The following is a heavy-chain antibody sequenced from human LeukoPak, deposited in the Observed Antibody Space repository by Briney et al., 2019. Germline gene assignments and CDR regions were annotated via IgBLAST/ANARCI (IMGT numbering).Heavy chain of an antibody. J-gene: IGHJ1*01. V-gene: IGHV3-7*01. CDR1: GFTFSSYA. D-gene: IGHD2-2*03. CDR2: LKGDESER. Sequence: AGGSLRLSCAASGFTFSSYAMSWVRQAPGKGLEWVANLKGDESERYYVDSVMGRFTISRDNAKNSLYLQMNSLRAEDTAVYYCAGSGYSYALNHWGQGTLVTVSS. CDR3: AGSGYSYALNH.